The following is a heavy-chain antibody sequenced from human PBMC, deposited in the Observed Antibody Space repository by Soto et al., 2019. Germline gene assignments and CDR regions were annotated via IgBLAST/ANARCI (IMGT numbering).Heavy chain of an antibody. Sequence: SETLSLTCTVSGASINDFYWSWIRQTPVKGLEWVGFMYYSETTKYNPSLKGRVNMSLDTSKNQVSLHLKSVTAADTAVYYCARANSSTWYKLEYKWFDPWGQGTQVTVSS. V-gene: IGHV4-59*01. CDR3: ARANSSTWYKLEYKWFDP. CDR1: GASINDFY. J-gene: IGHJ5*02. CDR2: MYYSETT. D-gene: IGHD6-13*01.